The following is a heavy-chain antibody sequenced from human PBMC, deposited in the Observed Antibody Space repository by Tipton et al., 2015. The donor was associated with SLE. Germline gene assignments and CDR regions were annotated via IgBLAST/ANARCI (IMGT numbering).Heavy chain of an antibody. Sequence: GLVKPSQTLSLTCSVSGGSVTNYYWSWIRQPPGKGLEWIGSIYYTGSAYYNPSLKSRVIISLDPSKNQFSLKLSSVTAADTAVHYCARHADYFEWPHEWYFDLWGRGTLVTVSS. CDR2: IYYTGSA. CDR1: GGSVTNYY. CDR3: ARHADYFEWPHEWYFDL. V-gene: IGHV4-59*08. D-gene: IGHD3-9*01. J-gene: IGHJ2*01.